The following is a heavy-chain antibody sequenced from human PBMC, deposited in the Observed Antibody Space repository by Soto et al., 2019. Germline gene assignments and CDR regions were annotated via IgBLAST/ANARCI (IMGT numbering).Heavy chain of an antibody. CDR2: IDPSDSYT. J-gene: IGHJ6*02. CDR1: GYSFTSYW. V-gene: IGHV5-10-1*01. Sequence: PGESLKISCKGSGYSFTSYWISWVRQMPGKGLEWMGRIDPSDSYTNYSPSFQGHVTISADKSISTAYLQWSSLKASDTAMYYCARHVGLELFYYYGMDVWGQGTTVTVSS. D-gene: IGHD1-7*01. CDR3: ARHVGLELFYYYGMDV.